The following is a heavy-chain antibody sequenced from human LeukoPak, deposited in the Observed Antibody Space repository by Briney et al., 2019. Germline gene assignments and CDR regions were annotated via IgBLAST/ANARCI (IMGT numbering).Heavy chain of an antibody. J-gene: IGHJ5*02. Sequence: SETLSLTCTVSGYSISSGYYGGWIRQPPGKGLEWIGIIYHSTTTYYYPSLKTPLTISVDTSKNQFSLKLSSVTAADVAVYYCARSSDIAWFDPWGQGTPVTVSS. V-gene: IGHV4-38-2*02. CDR2: IYHSTTT. CDR1: GYSISSGYY. CDR3: ARSSDIAWFDP. D-gene: IGHD2-15*01.